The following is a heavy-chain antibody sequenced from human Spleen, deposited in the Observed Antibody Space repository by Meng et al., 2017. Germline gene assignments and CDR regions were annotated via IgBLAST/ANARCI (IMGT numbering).Heavy chain of an antibody. CDR2: ISYDGSNK. Sequence: GESLKISCAASGFTFSSYGMHWVRQAPGKGLEWVAVISYDGSNKYYADSVKGRFTISRGNSKNTLYLQMNSLRAEDTAVYYCARAWGASGYYGSGSYLGYWGQGTLVTVSS. V-gene: IGHV3-30*19. D-gene: IGHD3-10*01. CDR1: GFTFSSYG. J-gene: IGHJ4*02. CDR3: ARAWGASGYYGSGSYLGY.